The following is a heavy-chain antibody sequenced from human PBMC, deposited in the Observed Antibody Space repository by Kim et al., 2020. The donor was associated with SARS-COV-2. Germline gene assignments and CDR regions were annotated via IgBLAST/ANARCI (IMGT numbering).Heavy chain of an antibody. V-gene: IGHV3-48*03. CDR1: GFTFSSYE. Sequence: GGSLRLSCAASGFTFSSYEMNWVRQAPGKGLEWVSYISSSGSTIYYADSVKGRFTISRDNAKNSLYLQMNSLRAEDTAVYYCATGFGIFGVRGLGYWGQGTLVTVSS. D-gene: IGHD3-3*01. CDR3: ATGFGIFGVRGLGY. CDR2: ISSSGSTI. J-gene: IGHJ4*02.